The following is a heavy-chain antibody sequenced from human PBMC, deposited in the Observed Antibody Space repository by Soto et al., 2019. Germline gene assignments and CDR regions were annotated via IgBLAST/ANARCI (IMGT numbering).Heavy chain of an antibody. CDR3: CTYCTNGVCYSGYYYGMDV. V-gene: IGHV1-69*13. J-gene: IGHJ6*02. CDR1: GGTFSSYA. D-gene: IGHD2-8*01. CDR2: IIPIFGTA. Sequence: SVKVSCKASGGTFSSYAISWVRQAPGQGLEWMGGIIPIFGTANYAQKFQGRVTITADESTSTAYMELSSLRSEDTAVYYCCTYCTNGVCYSGYYYGMDVWGQGTTVTVSS.